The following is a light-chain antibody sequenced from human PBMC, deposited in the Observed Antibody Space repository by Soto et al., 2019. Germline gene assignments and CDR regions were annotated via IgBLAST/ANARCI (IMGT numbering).Light chain of an antibody. Sequence: DIQMTQSPSTLSASVGDTVTITCRASQSVSRWLNWYQQKPGKAPRLLIYEASNLESGGPMRFSGSGSGTEFVLTITSLQPADSATYDCQQFNSKVWTFGQGTRVEI. CDR1: QSVSRW. CDR2: EAS. J-gene: IGKJ1*01. V-gene: IGKV1-5*01. CDR3: QQFNSKVWT.